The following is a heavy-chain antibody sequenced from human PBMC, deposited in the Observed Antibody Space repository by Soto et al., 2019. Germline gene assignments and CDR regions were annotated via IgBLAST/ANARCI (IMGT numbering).Heavy chain of an antibody. J-gene: IGHJ3*02. CDR1: GFTFSAYS. CDR3: ARVKNVVVVAASGVDAFDI. CDR2: ISSSSSTI. Sequence: EVQLVESGGGLVQPGGSLRLSCAASGFTFSAYSMNWVRQAPGKGLEWVSYISSSSSTIYYADSVKGRFTISRDNAKNSLYLQMNSLRAEDTAVYYCARVKNVVVVAASGVDAFDIRGQGTMVTVSS. V-gene: IGHV3-48*01. D-gene: IGHD2-15*01.